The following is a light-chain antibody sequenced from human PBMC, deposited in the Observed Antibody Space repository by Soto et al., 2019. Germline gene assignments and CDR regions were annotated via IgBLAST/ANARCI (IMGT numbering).Light chain of an antibody. CDR1: RSLSSTS. CDR3: QQYGSSPRT. Sequence: EIVVTQSPGTLSLSPGERAALSCRASRSLSSTSFAWYQQRPGQAPRLLIYDVSSRATGIPHRFSGSGSGTEFTLTINRLEHDDFAVYYCQQYGSSPRTFGQGTKVEIK. V-gene: IGKV3-20*01. CDR2: DVS. J-gene: IGKJ1*01.